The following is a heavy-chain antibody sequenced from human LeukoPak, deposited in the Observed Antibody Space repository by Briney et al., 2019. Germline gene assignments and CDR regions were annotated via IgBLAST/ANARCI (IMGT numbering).Heavy chain of an antibody. CDR3: AKGSF. Sequence: GGSLRLSCVVSGFTFSTSVMSWVRQAPGKGLEWVSGISESGGSTYYADSVKGRFTSSRDNSKNTLYLQMNNLRAEDTAAYYCAKGSFWGQGTLVTVSS. CDR2: ISESGGST. D-gene: IGHD3-10*01. J-gene: IGHJ4*02. CDR1: GFTFSTSV. V-gene: IGHV3-23*01.